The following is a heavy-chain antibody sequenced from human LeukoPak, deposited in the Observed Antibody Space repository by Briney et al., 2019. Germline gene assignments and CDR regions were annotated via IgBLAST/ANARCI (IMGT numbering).Heavy chain of an antibody. CDR3: ARDLRSGTPLDC. CDR2: IRSDGTT. D-gene: IGHD1-7*01. V-gene: IGHV3-74*01. CDR1: GFSFSSYW. J-gene: IGHJ4*02. Sequence: GGSLRLSCAASGFSFSSYWMHWVRHAPGEGPVWVSLIRSDGTTSYADSVKGRFTISRDNAKNTLYLLMNSLRAEDTAVYYCARDLRSGTPLDCRGQGTLVTVSS.